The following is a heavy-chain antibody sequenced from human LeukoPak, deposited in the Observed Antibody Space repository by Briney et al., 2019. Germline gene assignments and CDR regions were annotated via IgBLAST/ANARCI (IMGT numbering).Heavy chain of an antibody. J-gene: IGHJ5*02. V-gene: IGHV3-23*01. D-gene: IGHD3-10*01. Sequence: PGGSLRLSCAASGFTFSSYWMHWVRQAPGKGLEWVSAISSGGGNTDYADSVKGRFTISRDNSKNTVFLQMNSLRAEDTGVYYCANRISGSSSWGQGTLVTVSS. CDR3: ANRISGSSS. CDR1: GFTFSSYW. CDR2: ISSGGGNT.